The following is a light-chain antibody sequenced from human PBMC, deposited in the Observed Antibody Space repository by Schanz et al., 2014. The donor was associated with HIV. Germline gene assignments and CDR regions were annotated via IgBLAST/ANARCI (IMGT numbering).Light chain of an antibody. CDR1: QSLGGSQ. V-gene: IGKV3-20*01. CDR2: GAS. CDR3: HHYGGS. Sequence: EVVMTQSPATLSMSPGERATLSCRASQSLGGSQLAWYQHKPGQAPRLLIFGASNRAVGIPDRFSGSGSGADFTLTISGLEPEDFAVYYCHHYGGSFGPGTTVDYK. J-gene: IGKJ3*01.